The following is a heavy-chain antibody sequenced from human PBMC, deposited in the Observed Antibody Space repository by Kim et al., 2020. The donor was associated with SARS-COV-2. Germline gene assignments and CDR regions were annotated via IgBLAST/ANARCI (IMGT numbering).Heavy chain of an antibody. Sequence: ASVKVSCKASGYTFITYGISWVRQAPGQGLEWIGWISNGNTNYVQKFQGRVTMTTDTSTSIAYMELRSLRSDYTAVYFCARGSAVYPSYAFDIWGQGTMVTVSS. CDR3: ARGSAVYPSYAFDI. CDR2: ISNGNT. J-gene: IGHJ3*02. V-gene: IGHV1-18*01. D-gene: IGHD6-19*01. CDR1: GYTFITYG.